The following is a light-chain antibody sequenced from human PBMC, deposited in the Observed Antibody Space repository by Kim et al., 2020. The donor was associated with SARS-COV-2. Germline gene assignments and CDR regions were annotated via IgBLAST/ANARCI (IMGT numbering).Light chain of an antibody. CDR2: VAT. V-gene: IGKV1-39*01. CDR1: QIVGND. CDR3: QQRYNTPLT. J-gene: IGKJ1*01. Sequence: ASIGDRVPITCQASQIVGNDLNWFQQRPGQTPKLLIYVATNLHSGVPSRFSGSGSGTDFTLTITSLQPEDFATYFCQQRYNTPLTFGQGTKVDIK.